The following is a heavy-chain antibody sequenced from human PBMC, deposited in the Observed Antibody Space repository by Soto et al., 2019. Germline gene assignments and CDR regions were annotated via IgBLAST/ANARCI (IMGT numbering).Heavy chain of an antibody. CDR3: GSDPTIPANAIHNGF. CDR1: GFTFTDYF. Sequence: ASVKVSCKAAGFTFTDYFIHWVRQAPGQGLEWMGWINPNSGGTHFSQRFEGRITMTRDTSITTVYMELSSLTSDDTALYFCGSDPTIPANAIHNGFWGQGTLVTVSS. CDR2: INPNSGGT. V-gene: IGHV1-2*02. J-gene: IGHJ4*02. D-gene: IGHD2-2*01.